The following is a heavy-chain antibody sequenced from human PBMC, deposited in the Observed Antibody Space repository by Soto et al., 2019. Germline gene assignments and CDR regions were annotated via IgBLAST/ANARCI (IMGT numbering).Heavy chain of an antibody. CDR2: ISNTGLTT. CDR3: AKDPLWGQWLEYGYLDQ. CDR1: GLTFSSYA. Sequence: EVQLLESGGGLVQPGGSLRLSCAASGLTFSSYAMSWVRQAPGRGLEWVAVISNTGLTTHYADSVKGRFTISRDNSKRTVYLQMNSLRVYDTAVYCCAKDPLWGQWLEYGYLDQWGQGNLVTVSS. D-gene: IGHD6-19*01. V-gene: IGHV3-23*01. J-gene: IGHJ5*02.